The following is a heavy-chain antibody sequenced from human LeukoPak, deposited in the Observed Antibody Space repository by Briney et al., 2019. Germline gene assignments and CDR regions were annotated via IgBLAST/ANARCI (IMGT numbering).Heavy chain of an antibody. J-gene: IGHJ4*02. CDR2: VNLQGST. Sequence: SETLSLTCGVSGGSISNTNWWTWVRQPPGKGLEWIGEVNLQGSTNYNPSPKSRVAISVDKSENHISLKLTSVTAADTAVYYCAREGGPYRPLDYSGQGTLVTVAS. CDR3: AREGGPYRPLDY. V-gene: IGHV4-4*02. CDR1: GGSISNTNW.